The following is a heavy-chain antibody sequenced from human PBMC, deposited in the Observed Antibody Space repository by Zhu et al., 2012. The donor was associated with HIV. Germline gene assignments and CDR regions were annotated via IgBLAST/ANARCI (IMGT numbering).Heavy chain of an antibody. CDR2: IYYSGST. Sequence: QVQLQESGPGLVKPSETLSLTCTVSGGSISSSSYYWGWIRQPPGKGLEWIGSIYYSGSTYYNPSLKSRVTISVDTSKNQFSLKLSSVTAADTAVYYCARQIVVVTHFDYWGQGTLVTVSS. D-gene: IGHD3-22*01. CDR3: ARQIVVVTHFDY. CDR1: GGSISSSSYY. V-gene: IGHV4-39*07. J-gene: IGHJ4*02.